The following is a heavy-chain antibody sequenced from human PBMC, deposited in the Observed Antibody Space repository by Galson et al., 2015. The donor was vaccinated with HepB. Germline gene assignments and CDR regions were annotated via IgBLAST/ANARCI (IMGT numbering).Heavy chain of an antibody. V-gene: IGHV2-5*02. D-gene: IGHD2-21*02. J-gene: IGHJ4*02. CDR2: IYWDDDK. CDR3: AHSPSTTAYCGGDCYSNEAYYFDY. Sequence: GKALEWLALIYWDDDKRYSPSLKSRLTITKDTSKNQVVLTMTNMDPVDTATYYCAHSPSTTAYCGGDCYSNEAYYFDYWGQGTLVTVSS.